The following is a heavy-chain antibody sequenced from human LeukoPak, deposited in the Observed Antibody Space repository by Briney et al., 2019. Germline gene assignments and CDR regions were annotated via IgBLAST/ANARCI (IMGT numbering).Heavy chain of an antibody. D-gene: IGHD6-19*01. CDR1: GFTFSTYA. CDR2: VSDSGSGT. CDR3: AKGKGSSGWYD. V-gene: IGHV3-23*01. J-gene: IGHJ4*02. Sequence: GGSLRLSCAASGFTFSTYAMSWVRQAPGRGLEWVSAVSDSGSGTYYADSVKGRFNISRDNSKNTLYLQMTSLRAEDTALYYCAKGKGSSGWYDWGQGTLVTVSS.